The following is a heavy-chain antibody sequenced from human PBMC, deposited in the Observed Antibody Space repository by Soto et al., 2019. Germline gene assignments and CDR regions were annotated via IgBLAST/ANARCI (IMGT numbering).Heavy chain of an antibody. V-gene: IGHV1-2*02. D-gene: IGHD3-3*01. CDR2: ISPNSGRP. J-gene: IGHJ4*02. CDR3: VRQYYDFWTDYPDFDY. Sequence: ASVKVSCKVSGYTLPELSMHWVRQAPGQGLEWLGLISPNSGRPSYAQKFEGRVTMTTDTSTTTAYLELRSLRSDDTAVYYCVRQYYDFWTDYPDFDYWGQGTLVTVSS. CDR1: GYTLPELS.